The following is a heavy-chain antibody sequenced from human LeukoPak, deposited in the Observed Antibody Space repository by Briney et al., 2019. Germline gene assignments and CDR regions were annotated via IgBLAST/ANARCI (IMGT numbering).Heavy chain of an antibody. D-gene: IGHD3-10*01. V-gene: IGHV3-23*01. J-gene: IGHJ4*02. Sequence: GGSPRLSCAASGFTFSGYAMNWVRQAPGKGLEWVSVIRRSGDSAYYADFVKGRFTISRDNSKNTLYLQMNSLRAEDTAVYYCAKGYYASGSSLSAFDSWGQGTLVTVSS. CDR3: AKGYYASGSSLSAFDS. CDR1: GFTFSGYA. CDR2: IRRSGDSA.